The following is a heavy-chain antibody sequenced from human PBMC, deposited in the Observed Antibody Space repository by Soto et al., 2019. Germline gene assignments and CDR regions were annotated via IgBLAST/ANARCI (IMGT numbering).Heavy chain of an antibody. Sequence: QVQLVQSGAEVKKPGSSVKVSCKASGGTFSSYAISWVRQAPGQGLEWMGGIIPIFGTADYAQKFQGRVTITADESTGTAYMELSRLRSEDTAVYYCARDGGVYDYSPFDYWGQGTLVTVSS. V-gene: IGHV1-69*12. CDR3: ARDGGVYDYSPFDY. CDR2: IIPIFGTA. D-gene: IGHD4-4*01. J-gene: IGHJ4*02. CDR1: GGTFSSYA.